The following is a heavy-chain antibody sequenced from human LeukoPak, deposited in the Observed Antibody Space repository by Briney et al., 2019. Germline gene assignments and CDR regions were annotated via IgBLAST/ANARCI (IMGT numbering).Heavy chain of an antibody. V-gene: IGHV4-59*08. CDR1: GGSISGYY. CDR2: IYYSGST. CDR3: ARHYVFVYGGSSFDY. Sequence: PSETLSLICSVSGGSISGYYWSWIRQPPGKGLEWIGYIYYSGSTNYNPSLKSRITISVDTSKNQFSLKLSSVTAADTAVYYCARHYVFVYGGSSFDYWGQGTLVTVSS. D-gene: IGHD2-8*01. J-gene: IGHJ4*02.